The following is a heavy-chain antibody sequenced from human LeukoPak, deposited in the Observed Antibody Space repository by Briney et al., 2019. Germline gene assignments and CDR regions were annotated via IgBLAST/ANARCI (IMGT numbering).Heavy chain of an antibody. CDR2: ISAYNGNT. V-gene: IGHV1-18*01. Sequence: ASVKVSCKASGYTFTDFGVSWVRQAPGQGLEWMGWISAYNGNTNYVQKFQGRVTMTTDISTSTAYMELRSLRSDDTAVFYCARDLGVDTSMIFFDYWGQGTRVTVSS. CDR3: ARDLGVDTSMIFFDY. D-gene: IGHD5-18*01. CDR1: GYTFTDFG. J-gene: IGHJ4*02.